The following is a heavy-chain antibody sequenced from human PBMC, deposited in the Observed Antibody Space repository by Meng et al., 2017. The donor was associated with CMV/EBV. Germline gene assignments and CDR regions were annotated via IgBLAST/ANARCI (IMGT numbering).Heavy chain of an antibody. D-gene: IGHD2-21*01. J-gene: IGHJ4*02. CDR3: SLPVRYCGTPLFSHFAS. CDR2: IYPGDSDT. Sequence: YSVTSYWMAWVRQMPGKGLEWMGIIYPGDSDTTYSPSFQGQVTISADKSLSTSSLLFSTLPSSPPALYSSSLPVRYCGTPLFSHFASWVQGTLVTVSS. CDR1: YSVTSYW. V-gene: IGHV5-51*01.